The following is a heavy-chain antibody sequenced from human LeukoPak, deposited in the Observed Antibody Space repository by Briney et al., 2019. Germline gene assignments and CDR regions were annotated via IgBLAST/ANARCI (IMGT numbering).Heavy chain of an antibody. CDR3: AKSSGYSYGLNY. V-gene: IGHV3-30*02. D-gene: IGHD5-18*01. CDR2: IRYDGSDK. Sequence: GGSLRLSCAASGFTFSSYGMHWVRQAPGKGLEWVAFIRYDGSDKYYADSVKGRFTISRDNSKDTLYLQMNSLRAEDTAMYYCAKSSGYSYGLNYWGQGTLVTVSS. J-gene: IGHJ4*02. CDR1: GFTFSSYG.